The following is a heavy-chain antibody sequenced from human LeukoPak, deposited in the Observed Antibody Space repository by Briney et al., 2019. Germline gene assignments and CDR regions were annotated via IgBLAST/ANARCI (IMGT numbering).Heavy chain of an antibody. CDR3: ARGPHSGSYYGWFDT. J-gene: IGHJ5*02. D-gene: IGHD1-26*01. CDR1: GYAFTNYY. CDR2: MNPGGGST. Sequence: ASVKVSCKASGYAFTNYYLNWVRQAPGQGLEWMGVMNPGGGSTMYAEKFQDRVIMTSDMYTNTVYMEMTSLRYEDTAVYFCARGPHSGSYYGWFDTWGQGTLVTVSS. V-gene: IGHV1-46*01.